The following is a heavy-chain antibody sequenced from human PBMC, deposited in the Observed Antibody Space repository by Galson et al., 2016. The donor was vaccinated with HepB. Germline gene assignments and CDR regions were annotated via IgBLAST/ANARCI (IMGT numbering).Heavy chain of an antibody. CDR2: IDPADSST. CDR1: GYRFSSYW. CDR3: ARHWGESYRGY. J-gene: IGHJ4*02. V-gene: IGHV5-10-1*01. Sequence: QSGAAVKRPGESLRISCKGSGYRFSSYWISWVRQVPGKGLEWMGKIDPADSSTKYNPTLQGHVTLSTDDSISTAFLQWGSLKASDTAMYFCARHWGESYRGYWGQGTLVTVSS. D-gene: IGHD3-16*01.